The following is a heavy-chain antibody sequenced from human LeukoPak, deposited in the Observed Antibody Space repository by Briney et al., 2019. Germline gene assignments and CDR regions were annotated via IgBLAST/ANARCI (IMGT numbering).Heavy chain of an antibody. CDR2: ISYDGSNK. D-gene: IGHD4-23*01. CDR1: GFTFSNYG. Sequence: QPGGSLRLSCAASAASGFTFSNYGMHWVRQAPGKGLEWVAVISYDGSNKYYAGSVKGRFTISRDNSKNTLYLQMNSLRAEDTAVYYCAKDYGGNPRWWDYWGQGTLVTVSS. CDR3: AKDYGGNPRWWDY. V-gene: IGHV3-30*18. J-gene: IGHJ4*02.